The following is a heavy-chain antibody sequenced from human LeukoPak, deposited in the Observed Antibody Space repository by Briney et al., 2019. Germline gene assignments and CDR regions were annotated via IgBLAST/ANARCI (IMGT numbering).Heavy chain of an antibody. D-gene: IGHD1-26*01. CDR3: AREWGLYYYYMDV. CDR2: INQGGSEK. J-gene: IGHJ6*03. Sequence: GGSLRLSCAASGFTFSSYAMSWVRQAPGKGLEWVANINQGGSEKYYVDSVKGRFTISRDNAKNLLYLQMNSLRAEDTAVYYCAREWGLYYYYMDVWGKGTTVTISS. V-gene: IGHV3-7*01. CDR1: GFTFSSYA.